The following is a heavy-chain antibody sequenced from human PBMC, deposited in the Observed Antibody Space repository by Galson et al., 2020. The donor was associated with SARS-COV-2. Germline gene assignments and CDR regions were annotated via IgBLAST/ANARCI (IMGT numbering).Heavy chain of an antibody. V-gene: IGHV4-34*01. Sequence: SQTLSLTCAVYGGSFSDYYWSWIRQPPGKGLQWIGEINHSGNTNYNPPLKSRVTMSVDTSKNQFSLKVNSVTAADTALYYCARRVLTFSNLHSYWYFDIWGRGTLVHVSS. J-gene: IGHJ2*01. D-gene: IGHD2-8*01. CDR3: ARRVLTFSNLHSYWYFDI. CDR2: INHSGNT. CDR1: GGSFSDYY.